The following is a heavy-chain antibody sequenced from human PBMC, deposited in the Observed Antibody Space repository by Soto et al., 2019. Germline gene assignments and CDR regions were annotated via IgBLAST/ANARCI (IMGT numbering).Heavy chain of an antibody. J-gene: IGHJ6*02. Sequence: QVQLQESGPGLVKPSQTLSLTCTVSGGSISSGGYYWSWIRQHPGKGLEWIGYIYYSGSTYYNPSLKSGVTISVDTSKNQFTLKLSSVTAADTAVYYCARDNGYDHPSYSYGMDVWGQGTTVTVSS. D-gene: IGHD5-12*01. CDR3: ARDNGYDHPSYSYGMDV. CDR2: IYYSGST. CDR1: GGSISSGGYY. V-gene: IGHV4-31*03.